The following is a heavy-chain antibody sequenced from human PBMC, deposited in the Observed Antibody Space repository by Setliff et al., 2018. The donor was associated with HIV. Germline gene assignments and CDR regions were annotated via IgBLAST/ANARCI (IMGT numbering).Heavy chain of an antibody. CDR1: GYTFTSNG. Sequence: ASVKVSCKASGYTFTSNGINWVRQATGQGLEWMGWMNPNSGNTGYAQKFQGRVTMTRDTSISTAYMELSSLRSDDTAVYYCARGAWYSSGWYSSRYMDVWGKGTTVTVSS. CDR2: MNPNSGNT. J-gene: IGHJ6*03. V-gene: IGHV1-8*01. CDR3: ARGAWYSSGWYSSRYMDV. D-gene: IGHD6-19*01.